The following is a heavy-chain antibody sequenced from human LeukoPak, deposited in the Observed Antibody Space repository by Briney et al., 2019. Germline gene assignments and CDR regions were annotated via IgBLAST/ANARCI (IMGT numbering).Heavy chain of an antibody. CDR1: GYTFTRHD. D-gene: IGHD2-21*02. CDR3: ARAIPFRYLLGGDYYERSSHGFDI. J-gene: IGHJ3*02. Sequence: ASVKVSCKASGYTFTRHDVNWVRQATGQGLEWMGWINPNSKNTGYAQKFQGRVTLTTDTSTSTGYMELSSLDSEDTAVYYCARAIPFRYLLGGDYYERSSHGFDIWGQGTMITVSS. CDR2: INPNSKNT. V-gene: IGHV1-8*01.